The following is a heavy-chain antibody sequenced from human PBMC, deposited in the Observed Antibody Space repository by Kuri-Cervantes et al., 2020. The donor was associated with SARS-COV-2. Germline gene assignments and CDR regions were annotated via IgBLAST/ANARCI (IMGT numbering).Heavy chain of an antibody. D-gene: IGHD1-20*01. V-gene: IGHV3-21*01. CDR1: GFTLSSYS. CDR3: ARGNNWNVYDPTYFDY. J-gene: IGHJ4*02. Sequence: ETLSLTCAASGFTLSSYSMNWVRQAPGKGLEWVSSISSSSSYIYYADSVKGRFTISRDNAKNSLYLQMNSLRAEDTAVYYCARGNNWNVYDPTYFDYWDQGTLVTVSS. CDR2: ISSSSSYI.